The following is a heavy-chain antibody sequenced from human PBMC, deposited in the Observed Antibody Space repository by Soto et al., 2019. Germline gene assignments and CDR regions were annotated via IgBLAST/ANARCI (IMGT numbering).Heavy chain of an antibody. D-gene: IGHD2-21*01. J-gene: IGHJ4*02. CDR1: GLTFSNYW. CDR3: ATDILIRDY. Sequence: GGSLRLSCVASGLTFSNYWMTWVRQTPGKGLEWVANIDQDESRKNYVDSVKGRFIISRDNSRNSVYLQMNSLTADDTGIYYCATDILIRDYWGQGTRVTVSS. V-gene: IGHV3-7*03. CDR2: IDQDESRK.